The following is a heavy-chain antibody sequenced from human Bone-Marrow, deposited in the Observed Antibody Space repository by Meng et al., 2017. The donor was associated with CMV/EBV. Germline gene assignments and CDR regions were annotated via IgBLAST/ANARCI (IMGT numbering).Heavy chain of an antibody. CDR1: GFTFSDYS. CDR3: ARDDDKWEFGDNWKYPH. D-gene: IGHD1-7*01. Sequence: GESLKISCAASGFTFSDYSMNWVRQAPGKGLEWLSYISSSGNTISYADSVKGRFTVSRDNVENSLYLQMSSLRVEDTAVYYCARDDDKWEFGDNWKYPHWGQGILVTVSS. J-gene: IGHJ4*02. CDR2: ISSSGNTI. V-gene: IGHV3-48*04.